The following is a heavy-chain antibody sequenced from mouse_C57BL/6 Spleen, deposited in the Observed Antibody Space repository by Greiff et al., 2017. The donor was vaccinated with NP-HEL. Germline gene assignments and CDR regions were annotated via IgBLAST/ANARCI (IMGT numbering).Heavy chain of an antibody. CDR3: TRDGVGNEYFDV. CDR1: GYTFTSYW. V-gene: IGHV1-5*01. CDR2: IYPGNSDT. D-gene: IGHD2-1*01. J-gene: IGHJ1*03. Sequence: EVQLQQSGTVLARPGASVKMSCKTSGYTFTSYWMHWVKQRPGQGLEWIGAIYPGNSDTSYNQKFKGKAKLTAVTSASTAYMELSSLTNEDSAVYYCTRDGVGNEYFDVWDTGTTVTVSS.